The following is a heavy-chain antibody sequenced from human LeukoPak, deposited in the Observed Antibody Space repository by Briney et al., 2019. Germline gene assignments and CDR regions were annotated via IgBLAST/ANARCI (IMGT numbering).Heavy chain of an antibody. Sequence: ASVKVSCKASGYTFTSYYMHWVRQAPGQGLEWMGVINPSGGSTSYAQKFQGRVTMTRDMSTSTVYMELSSLRSEDTAVYYCARVFSGYYFGYWGQGTLVTVTS. D-gene: IGHD3-22*01. V-gene: IGHV1-46*01. CDR3: ARVFSGYYFGY. J-gene: IGHJ4*02. CDR1: GYTFTSYY. CDR2: INPSGGST.